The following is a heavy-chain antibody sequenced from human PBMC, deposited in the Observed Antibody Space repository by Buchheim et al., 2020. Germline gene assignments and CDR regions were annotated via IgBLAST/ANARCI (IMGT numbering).Heavy chain of an antibody. J-gene: IGHJ6*02. CDR1: GFTFSNAW. CDR3: TFRGVRDGTWGYYYGMDV. Sequence: EVQLVESGGGLVKPGGSLRLSCAASGFTFSNAWMSWVRQDPGKGREWVGRIKSKTDGGTTDYAAPVNGRFTISRADSKNTLYRQINSLKTEDTAVYYCTFRGVRDGTWGYYYGMDVWGQGTT. D-gene: IGHD3-3*01. V-gene: IGHV3-15*01. CDR2: IKSKTDGGTT.